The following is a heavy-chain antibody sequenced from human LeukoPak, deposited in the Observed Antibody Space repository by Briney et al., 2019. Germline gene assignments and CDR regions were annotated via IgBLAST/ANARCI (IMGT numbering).Heavy chain of an antibody. V-gene: IGHV3-23*01. D-gene: IGHD3-10*01. CDR1: GFTFSRYA. CDR3: ATCMVRGALWAFDY. Sequence: GGSLRLSCAASGFTFSRYAMSWVRQAPGEELEWVSAIRGSGGSTYYADFVKGRFTISRDNSKNPLYLQMNSLRAEDTAVYYCATCMVRGALWAFDYWGQGTLVTVSS. CDR2: IRGSGGST. J-gene: IGHJ4*02.